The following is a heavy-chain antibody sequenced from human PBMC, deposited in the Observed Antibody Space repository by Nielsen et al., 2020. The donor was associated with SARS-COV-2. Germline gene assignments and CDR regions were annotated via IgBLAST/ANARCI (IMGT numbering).Heavy chain of an antibody. V-gene: IGHV3-15*01. CDR2: IKSKIDGGTT. CDR1: GFTFSKAW. Sequence: GESLKISCVASGFTFSKAWMSWVRQAPGKGLEWVGRIKSKIDGGTTDYAVPVKDRFTISRDDSKNTVYPDMSSLRTEDTAVYYCATARYCSRTSCSAGTDMFDPWGQGTQVIVSS. D-gene: IGHD2-2*01. CDR3: ATARYCSRTSCSAGTDMFDP. J-gene: IGHJ5*02.